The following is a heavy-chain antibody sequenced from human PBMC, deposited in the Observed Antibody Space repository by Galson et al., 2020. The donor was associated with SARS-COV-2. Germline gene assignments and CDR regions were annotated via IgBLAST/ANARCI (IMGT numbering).Heavy chain of an antibody. CDR1: GGSISSYY. CDR3: AREGYWGYYYGMDV. D-gene: IGHD2-8*02. J-gene: IGHJ6*02. V-gene: IGHV4-59*01. Sequence: SQTLSLTCTVSGGSISSYYWSWIRQPPGKGLEWIGYIYYSGSTNYNPSLKSRVTISVDTSKNQFSLKLSSVTAADTAVYYCAREGYWGYYYGMDVWGQGTTVTVSS. CDR2: IYYSGST.